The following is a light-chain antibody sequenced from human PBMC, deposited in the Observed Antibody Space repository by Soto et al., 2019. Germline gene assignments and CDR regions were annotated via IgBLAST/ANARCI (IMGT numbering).Light chain of an antibody. CDR3: QQYDNWPPWT. CDR2: GAS. J-gene: IGKJ1*01. Sequence: EIVMTQSPVTLSVSPGERATLSCRASQSVSSNLAWYQQKPGQAPRLLIYGASTRATDIPARFSGSGSGTEFTLTISSLQSEDFAFYYCQQYDNWPPWTFGQGTKVDIK. CDR1: QSVSSN. V-gene: IGKV3-15*01.